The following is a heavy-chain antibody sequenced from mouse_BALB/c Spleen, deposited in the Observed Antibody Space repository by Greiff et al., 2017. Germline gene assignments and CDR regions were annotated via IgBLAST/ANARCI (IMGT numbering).Heavy chain of an antibody. CDR2: IWSGGST. J-gene: IGHJ3*01. CDR1: GFSLTSYG. CDR3: ARNWYGNPFAY. Sequence: VQLQESGPGLVQPSQSLSITCTVSGFSLTSYGVHWVRQSPGKGLEWLGVIWSGGSTDYNAAFISRLSISKDNSKSQVFFKMNSLQANDTAIYYCARNWYGNPFAYWGQGTLVTVSA. V-gene: IGHV2-2*02. D-gene: IGHD2-10*02.